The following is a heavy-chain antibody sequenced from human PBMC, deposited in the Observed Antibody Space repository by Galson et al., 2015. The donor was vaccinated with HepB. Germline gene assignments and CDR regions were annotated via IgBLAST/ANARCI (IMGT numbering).Heavy chain of an antibody. Sequence: SLRLSCAASGFTFSSYTMHWVRQAPGKGLEWVAVISYDGNNKYYADSVKGRFTISRDNSKNTLYLQVKIVRAEDTAVYYCARKSGWYGRPIDYWGRGTLVTVSS. CDR3: ARKSGWYGRPIDY. CDR2: ISYDGNNK. V-gene: IGHV3-30*04. J-gene: IGHJ4*02. D-gene: IGHD6-19*01. CDR1: GFTFSSYT.